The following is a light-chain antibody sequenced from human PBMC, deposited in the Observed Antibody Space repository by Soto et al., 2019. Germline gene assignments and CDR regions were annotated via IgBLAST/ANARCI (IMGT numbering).Light chain of an antibody. CDR3: QQSSSTPPFT. V-gene: IGKV1-39*01. J-gene: IGKJ3*01. CDR2: AAS. CDR1: QSISIY. Sequence: DIQMTQSPSSLSASVGDRVTITCRASQSISIYLNWYQQKPGKDPKLLIYAASSLQSGVPSRFSADGSRTDFTLTISSLQPEDFATYYWQQSSSTPPFTFGPGTKVDI.